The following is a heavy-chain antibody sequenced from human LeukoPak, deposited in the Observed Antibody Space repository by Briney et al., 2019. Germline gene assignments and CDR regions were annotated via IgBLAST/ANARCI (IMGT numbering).Heavy chain of an antibody. CDR1: GFTFSSSA. V-gene: IGHV3-23*01. J-gene: IGHJ4*02. Sequence: PGGSLRLSCAASGFTFSSSAMSWVRQAPGKGPEWVSAISNNGGYTYYADSVQGRFTISRDNSKSTLCLQMNSLRAEDTAAYYCAKQLGYCSDGSCYLPYWGQGTLVTVSS. D-gene: IGHD2-15*01. CDR2: ISNNGGYT. CDR3: AKQLGYCSDGSCYLPY.